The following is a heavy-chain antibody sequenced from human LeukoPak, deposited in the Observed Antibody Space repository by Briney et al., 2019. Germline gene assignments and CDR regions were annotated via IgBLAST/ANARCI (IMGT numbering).Heavy chain of an antibody. CDR1: GYTFTGDY. CDR3: ARASGTLGYCSSTSCPRYFDY. Sequence: ASVKVSCKASGYTFTGDYMHWVRQAPGQGLEWMGWINPNSGGTNYAQKFQGRVTMTRDTSISTAYMELSRLRSDDTAVYYCARASGTLGYCSSTSCPRYFDYWGQGTLVTVSS. J-gene: IGHJ4*02. CDR2: INPNSGGT. V-gene: IGHV1-2*02. D-gene: IGHD2-2*01.